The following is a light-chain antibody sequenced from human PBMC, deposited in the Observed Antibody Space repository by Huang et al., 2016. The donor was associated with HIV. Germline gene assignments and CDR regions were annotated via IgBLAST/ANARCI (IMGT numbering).Light chain of an antibody. J-gene: IGKJ4*01. V-gene: IGKV3D-15*01. CDR1: QNVRNN. CDR3: QQYDKWPPGLT. CDR2: ETS. Sequence: EIMMTQPPATRSVSPGWRATLSCRASQNVRNNLAWYQQKTGQAPRLLIYETSARAPGIPARFSGSGSATDFTLTISGLQSEDFAIYYCQQYDKWPPGLTFGGGTKVEI.